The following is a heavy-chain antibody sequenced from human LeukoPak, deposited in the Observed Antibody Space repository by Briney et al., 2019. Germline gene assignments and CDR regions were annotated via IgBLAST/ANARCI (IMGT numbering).Heavy chain of an antibody. CDR2: ISGSGGST. D-gene: IGHD1-7*01. CDR3: AKVGTSAIQLDY. Sequence: GGSLRLSCAASGFTFSSYAMSWVRQAPGKGLEWVSAISGSGGSTYYADSVKGRFTISRGNSKNTLYLQMNSLRAEDTAVYYCAKVGTSAIQLDYWGLGTLVTVSS. CDR1: GFTFSSYA. V-gene: IGHV3-23*01. J-gene: IGHJ4*02.